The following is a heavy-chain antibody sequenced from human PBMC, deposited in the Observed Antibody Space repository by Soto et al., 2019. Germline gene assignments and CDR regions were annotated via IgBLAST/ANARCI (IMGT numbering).Heavy chain of an antibody. V-gene: IGHV1-2*02. Sequence: ASVKVSCKASGYTFTGYYMHWVRQAPGQGLEWMGWINPNSGGTNYAQKFQGRVTMTRDTSISTAYMELSRLRSDDTAVYYCARVRVYYYGMDVWGQGTTVTVSS. CDR2: INPNSGGT. CDR3: ARVRVYYYGMDV. J-gene: IGHJ6*02. CDR1: GYTFTGYY.